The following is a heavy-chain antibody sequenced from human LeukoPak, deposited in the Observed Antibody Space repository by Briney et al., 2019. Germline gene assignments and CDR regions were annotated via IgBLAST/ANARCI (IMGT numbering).Heavy chain of an antibody. V-gene: IGHV1-58*02. CDR1: GFTFTSSA. D-gene: IGHD3/OR15-3a*01. Sequence: GTSVTVSCKSSGFTFTSSAMQWVRQARGQRLEWIGWIVVGSGNTNYAQKFQERVTITRDMSTSTAYMELSSLRSEDTAVYYCAARTDGRPPDFDYWGQGTLVTVSS. CDR3: AARTDGRPPDFDY. J-gene: IGHJ4*02. CDR2: IVVGSGNT.